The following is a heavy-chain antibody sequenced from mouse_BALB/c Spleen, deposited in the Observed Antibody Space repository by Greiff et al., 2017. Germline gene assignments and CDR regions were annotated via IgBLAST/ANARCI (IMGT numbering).Heavy chain of an antibody. D-gene: IGHD2-4*01. Sequence: DVMLVESGGDLVKPGGSLKLSCAASGFTFSSYGMSWVRQTPDKRLEWVATISSGGSYTYYPDSVKGRFTISRDNAKNTLYLQMSSLKSEDTAMYYCARQYDYDGLDYWGQGTTLTVSS. CDR2: ISSGGSYT. CDR3: ARQYDYDGLDY. V-gene: IGHV5-6*02. CDR1: GFTFSSYG. J-gene: IGHJ2*01.